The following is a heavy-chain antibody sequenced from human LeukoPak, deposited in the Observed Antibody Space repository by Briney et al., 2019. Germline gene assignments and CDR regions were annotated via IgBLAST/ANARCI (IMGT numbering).Heavy chain of an antibody. D-gene: IGHD3-22*01. CDR2: IYNSGST. CDR3: ARQGYYDSSGYYRDY. CDR1: GFTISSYY. J-gene: IGHJ4*02. Sequence: AETLTLTCTASGFTISSYYMSWVRQPPGKGLEWVASIYNSGSTNYNPSHKSRLTISVDTSKNHFSLKLSSVTAADTAVYYCARQGYYDSSGYYRDYWGQGTLVTVSS. V-gene: IGHV4-59*08.